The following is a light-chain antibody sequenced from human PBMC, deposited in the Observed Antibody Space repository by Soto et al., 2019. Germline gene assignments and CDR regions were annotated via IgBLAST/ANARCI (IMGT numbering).Light chain of an antibody. CDR3: QAWDSDTVV. CDR2: QDN. CDR1: KLGEKY. Sequence: SYELTQPPSVSVPPGQTASITCSGDKLGEKYACWYQQKPGQSPLLVIYQDNKRPSGIPERFSGSNSGNTATLTISGTQAMDEADYYCQAWDSDTVVFGGGTKVTVL. J-gene: IGLJ2*01. V-gene: IGLV3-1*01.